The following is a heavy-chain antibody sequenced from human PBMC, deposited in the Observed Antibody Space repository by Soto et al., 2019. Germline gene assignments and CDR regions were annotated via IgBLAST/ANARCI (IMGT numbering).Heavy chain of an antibody. CDR2: IYYSGST. CDR1: GGSISSYY. CDR3: ARQDSGYDPFDY. Sequence: PSETLSLTCTVSGGSISSYYWSWIRQPPGKGLEWIGYIYYSGSTNYNPSLKSRVTISVDTSKNQFSLKLSSVTAADTAVYYCARQDSGYDPFDYWGQGTLVTVSS. D-gene: IGHD5-12*01. V-gene: IGHV4-59*08. J-gene: IGHJ4*02.